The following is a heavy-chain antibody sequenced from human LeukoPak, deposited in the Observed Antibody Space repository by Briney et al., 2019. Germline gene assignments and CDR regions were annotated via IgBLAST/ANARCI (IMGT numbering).Heavy chain of an antibody. CDR1: AVSISSYS. J-gene: IGHJ4*02. D-gene: IGHD1-1*01. V-gene: IGHV4-59*01. CDR3: ARVTLGTRYTDYYFDY. CDR2: IYSSGST. Sequence: PSETLSLTCTVSAVSISSYSWSWIRQPPGKGLEWIGYIYSSGSTNYNPSLGSRVTISVDTSKKQFSLKLSSVTAADTAVYYCARVTLGTRYTDYYFDYWGQGTLVTVSS.